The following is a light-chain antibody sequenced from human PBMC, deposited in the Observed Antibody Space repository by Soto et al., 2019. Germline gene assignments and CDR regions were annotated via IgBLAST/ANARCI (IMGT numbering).Light chain of an antibody. J-gene: IGKJ2*02. V-gene: IGKV3-15*01. CDR1: QSVSSN. Sequence: EIVMPQSPATLSVSPGERATLSCRASQSVSSNLAWYQQKPGQDPRLLIYGASTRATGIPARFSGSGSETEFTLTISSLQSEDSAVYYCQQENNWTPCTFGQGTKREIK. CDR2: GAS. CDR3: QQENNWTPCT.